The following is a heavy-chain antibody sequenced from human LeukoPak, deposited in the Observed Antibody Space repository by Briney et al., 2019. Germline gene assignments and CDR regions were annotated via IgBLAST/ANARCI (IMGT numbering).Heavy chain of an antibody. J-gene: IGHJ6*03. D-gene: IGHD4-17*01. CDR2: IYYSGSI. CDR3: ARDGDYGDYYYYMDV. CDR1: GVSISSYY. V-gene: IGHV4-59*12. Sequence: PSEPLSLTCTVSGVSISSYYWSWIRQPPGKGLEWVGYIYYSGSINYNPPLKSRVTITVDTSKNQFSLKLSSVTAAGTAVYYCARDGDYGDYYYYMDVWGKGTTVTVSS.